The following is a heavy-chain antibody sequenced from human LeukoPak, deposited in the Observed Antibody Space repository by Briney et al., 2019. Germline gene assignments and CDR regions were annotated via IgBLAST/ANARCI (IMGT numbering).Heavy chain of an antibody. CDR2: IIPIFGTA. CDR1: GGTFSSYA. D-gene: IGHD3-16*02. V-gene: IGHV1-69*06. J-gene: IGHJ4*02. CDR3: GGGHYDYVWGSYRMIDY. Sequence: GSSVKVSCKASGGTFSSYAISWVRQAPGQGLEWMGGIIPIFGTANYAQKFQGRVTITADKSTSTAYRELSSLRSEDTAVYYCGGGHYDYVWGSYRMIDYWGQGTLVTVSS.